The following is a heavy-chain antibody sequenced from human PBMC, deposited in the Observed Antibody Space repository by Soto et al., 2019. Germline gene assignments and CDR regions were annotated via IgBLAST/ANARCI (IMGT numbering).Heavy chain of an antibody. D-gene: IGHD1-26*01. Sequence: AETISLNCTVSGGSISIYYWSWIRQPPGKGLEWIGYIYYSGSTNYNPSLKSRVTISVDTSKNQFSLKLSSVTAADTAVYYCARESGRYYVDYWGQGTLGTVS. CDR3: ARESGRYYVDY. J-gene: IGHJ4*02. V-gene: IGHV4-59*01. CDR2: IYYSGST. CDR1: GGSISIYY.